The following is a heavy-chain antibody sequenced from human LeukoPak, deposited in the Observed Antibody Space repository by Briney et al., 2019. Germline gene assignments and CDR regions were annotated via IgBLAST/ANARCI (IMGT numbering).Heavy chain of an antibody. CDR3: ARDSGYNAFDY. D-gene: IGHD5-12*01. Sequence: GGSLRLSCAASGFTFSSYGMHWVRRAPGKGLEWVSSITTSSTYISYADSVKGRFTISRDNAKNSLYLQMSSLRAEDTAMYYCARDSGYNAFDYWGQGTLVTVSS. J-gene: IGHJ4*02. CDR2: ITTSSTYI. V-gene: IGHV3-21*04. CDR1: GFTFSSYG.